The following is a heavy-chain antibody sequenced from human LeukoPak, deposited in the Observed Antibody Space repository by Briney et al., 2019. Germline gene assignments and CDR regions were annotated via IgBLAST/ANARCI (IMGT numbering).Heavy chain of an antibody. V-gene: IGHV3-48*04. CDR1: GFTFSRFG. Sequence: GGSLRLSCAASGFTFSRFGMNWVRQAPGKGLEWVSYISRTGDVTTYADSVRGRFTMSRDNARNSLDLQMNSLRADDTAVYYCARVWGATPGFNWFDPWGQGTLVTVSS. J-gene: IGHJ5*02. D-gene: IGHD3-16*01. CDR3: ARVWGATPGFNWFDP. CDR2: ISRTGDVT.